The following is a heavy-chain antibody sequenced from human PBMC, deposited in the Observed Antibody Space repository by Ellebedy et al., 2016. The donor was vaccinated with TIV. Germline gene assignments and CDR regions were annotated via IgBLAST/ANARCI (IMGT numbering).Heavy chain of an antibody. V-gene: IGHV3-9*01. CDR3: AKVPGGLLWFGELSNEYYFDC. Sequence: SLKISCAASGFTFDDFAMHWVRLDPGKGLEWVSGLSWNSDNIGYADSVKGRFTIARDNAKNSLYPQMNSLRAEDTALYYCAKVPGGLLWFGELSNEYYFDCWGQGTLVTVSS. CDR1: GFTFDDFA. J-gene: IGHJ4*02. D-gene: IGHD3-10*01. CDR2: LSWNSDNI.